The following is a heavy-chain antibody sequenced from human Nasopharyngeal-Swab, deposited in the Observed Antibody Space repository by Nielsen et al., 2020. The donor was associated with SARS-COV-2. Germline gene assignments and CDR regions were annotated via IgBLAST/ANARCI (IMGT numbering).Heavy chain of an antibody. D-gene: IGHD4-11*01. CDR3: AKDLNSNFLNYMDV. CDR2: ISASGVTT. Sequence: GKSLKISCAASGFTFSRFGMGWVRQAPGKGLEWVSAISASGVTTYYADSVKGRFTISRDNSKSTLYLQMNSLRAEDTAAYYCAKDLNSNFLNYMDVWGKGTTVSVSS. CDR1: GFTFSRFG. V-gene: IGHV3-23*01. J-gene: IGHJ6*03.